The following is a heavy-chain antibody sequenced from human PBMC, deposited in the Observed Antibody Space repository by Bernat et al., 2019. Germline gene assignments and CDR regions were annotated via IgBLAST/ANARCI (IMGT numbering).Heavy chain of an antibody. CDR2: ISGDGGST. V-gene: IGHV3-43*02. CDR1: GFTFDDYA. J-gene: IGHJ4*02. CDR3: AKDKARATAIEFDY. D-gene: IGHD2-21*02. Sequence: EVQLVESGGGVVQPGGSLRLSCAASGFTFDDYAMHWVRKAPGKGLEWVSLISGDGGSTYYTDSVKGRFTISRDNSKNSLYLQMNSLRTEDTALYYCAKDKARATAIEFDYWGQGTLVTVSS.